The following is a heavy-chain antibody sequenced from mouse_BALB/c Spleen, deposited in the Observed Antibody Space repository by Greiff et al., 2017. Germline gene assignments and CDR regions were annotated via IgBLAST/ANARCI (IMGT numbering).Heavy chain of an antibody. V-gene: IGHV2-9*02. D-gene: IGHD2-4*01. CDR3: ASRSTMIPKGAMDY. J-gene: IGHJ4*01. Sequence: VQLQESGPGLVAPSQSLSITCTVSGFSLTSYGVHWVRQPPGKGLEWLGVIWAGGSTNYNSALMSRLSISKDNSKSQVFLKMNSLQTDDTAMYYCASRSTMIPKGAMDYWGQGTSVTVSS. CDR2: IWAGGST. CDR1: GFSLTSYG.